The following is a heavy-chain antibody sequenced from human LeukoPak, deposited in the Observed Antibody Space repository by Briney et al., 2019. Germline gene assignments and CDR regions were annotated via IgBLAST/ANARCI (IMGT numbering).Heavy chain of an antibody. CDR1: GFTFSSYA. Sequence: GGSLRLSCAASGFTFSSYAMSWVRQAPGKGLEWVSAIGDSGGRTYYADSVRGRFTISRYNSKNTLYLKMNSLRAEDTAVYYCAKDRYGSGSRPPRGQEGFDYWGQGTLVTVSS. CDR2: IGDSGGRT. V-gene: IGHV3-23*01. D-gene: IGHD3-10*01. J-gene: IGHJ4*02. CDR3: AKDRYGSGSRPPRGQEGFDY.